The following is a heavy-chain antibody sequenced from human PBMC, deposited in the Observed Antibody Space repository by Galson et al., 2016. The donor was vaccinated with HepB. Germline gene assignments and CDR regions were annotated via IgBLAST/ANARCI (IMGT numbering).Heavy chain of an antibody. Sequence: SETLSLTCAVSGGSISRNNWWSWVRQPPGKGLEWIGEIFHSGDTNYNPSLKSRGTMSLDKSKNQISLKVTSVTAADTAVYYCARHVGVPGTRGFDYWGQGTLVTVSS. J-gene: IGHJ4*02. CDR1: GGSISRNNW. CDR3: ARHVGVPGTRGFDY. D-gene: IGHD2-2*01. CDR2: IFHSGDT. V-gene: IGHV4-4*02.